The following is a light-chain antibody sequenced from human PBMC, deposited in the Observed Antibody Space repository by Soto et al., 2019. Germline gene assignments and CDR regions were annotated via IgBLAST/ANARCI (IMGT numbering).Light chain of an antibody. V-gene: IGKV1-5*03. Sequence: DIQLPQSPSFLSASVGDSVTITCRASQSISNWLAWYQQKPGKAPKLLIYKASTLKSGVPSRLSGSGSGTEFTLTISSLQPDDFATYYCQKYNSALWTFGQGTKVDIK. CDR1: QSISNW. CDR3: QKYNSALWT. CDR2: KAS. J-gene: IGKJ1*01.